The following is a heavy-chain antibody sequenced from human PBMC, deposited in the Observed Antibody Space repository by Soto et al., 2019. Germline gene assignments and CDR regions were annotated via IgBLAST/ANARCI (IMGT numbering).Heavy chain of an antibody. Sequence: QVQLVQSGAEVKKPGSSVKVSCKASGGTFSSYAISWVRQAPGQGLEWMGGIIPIFGTANYAQKFQGRVTSTADESTSTADMERSSRRAEDTAVDYCARDAAIVVVPAAIETPYYYYGMDVWGQGTTVTVS. CDR1: GGTFSSYA. CDR3: ARDAAIVVVPAAIETPYYYYGMDV. CDR2: IIPIFGTA. J-gene: IGHJ6*02. D-gene: IGHD2-2*01. V-gene: IGHV1-69*01.